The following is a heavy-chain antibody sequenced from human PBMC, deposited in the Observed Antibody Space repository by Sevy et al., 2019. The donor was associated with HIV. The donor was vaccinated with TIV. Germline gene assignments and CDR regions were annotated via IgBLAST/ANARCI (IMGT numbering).Heavy chain of an antibody. CDR1: GYTFTSYD. Sequence: ASVKVSCKASGYTFTSYDINWVRQATGQGLEWMGWMNPNSGNTGYAQKFQGRVTMTRNTSISTAYMELSSLRSDDTAVYCCARGYTIFGVVIIGGDWFDPWGQGTLVTVSS. CDR2: MNPNSGNT. J-gene: IGHJ5*02. CDR3: ARGYTIFGVVIIGGDWFDP. D-gene: IGHD3-3*01. V-gene: IGHV1-8*01.